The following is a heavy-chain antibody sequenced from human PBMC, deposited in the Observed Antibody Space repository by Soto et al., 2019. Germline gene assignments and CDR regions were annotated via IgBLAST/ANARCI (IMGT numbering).Heavy chain of an antibody. Sequence: DVQLLESGGGLVQPGGSLRLSCVVSGFTFTYAIIWVRQAPGKGQEWVSGITGGGRTEYAASVKGRFTISRDSSKNTVYLQMTSLRAEDTAMYYWAKEAVYNDGLWLVSDWGQGTLVTVS. J-gene: IGHJ4*02. V-gene: IGHV3-23*01. CDR2: ITGGGRT. CDR1: GFTFTYA. D-gene: IGHD2-21*01. CDR3: AKEAVYNDGLWLVSD.